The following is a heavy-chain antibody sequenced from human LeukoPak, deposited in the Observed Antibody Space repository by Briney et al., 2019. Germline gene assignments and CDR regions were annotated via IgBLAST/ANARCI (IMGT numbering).Heavy chain of an antibody. CDR2: IYYSGST. Sequence: SETLSLTCTVSGGSISSYYWSWIRQPPGKGLEWIGYIYYSGSTNYSPSLKSRVTISVDTSKNQFSLKLSSVTAADTAVYYCARDRRCSGGSCYPYYYYYGMDVWGQGTTVTVSS. V-gene: IGHV4-59*01. J-gene: IGHJ6*02. D-gene: IGHD2-15*01. CDR3: ARDRRCSGGSCYPYYYYYGMDV. CDR1: GGSISSYY.